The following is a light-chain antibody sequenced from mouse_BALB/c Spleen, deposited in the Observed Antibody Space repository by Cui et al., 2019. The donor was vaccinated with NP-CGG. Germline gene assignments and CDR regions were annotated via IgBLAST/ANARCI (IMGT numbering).Light chain of an antibody. CDR3: ALWYSNHWV. V-gene: IGLV1*01. CDR1: TGSVTTSNY. Sequence: QAVVTQEYALTTSPGETVTLTCRSSTGSVTTSNYANWVQEKPDHLFTGLIGGTKNRAPSVPARFSGSLIGDKAALTITGTQTEDEAIYFCALWYSNHWVFGGGTKLTVL. CDR2: GTK. J-gene: IGLJ1*01.